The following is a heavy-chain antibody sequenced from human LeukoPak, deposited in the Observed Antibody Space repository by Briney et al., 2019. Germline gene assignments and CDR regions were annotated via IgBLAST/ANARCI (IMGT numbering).Heavy chain of an antibody. Sequence: PSETLSLTCTVSGGSISSYYWSWIRQPPGKGLEWIGYIYYSGSTNYNPSLKSRVTISVDTSKNQFSLKLSSVTAADTAVYYCARIVGATWNYFDYWGQGTLVTVSS. CDR2: IYYSGST. V-gene: IGHV4-59*01. J-gene: IGHJ4*02. D-gene: IGHD1-26*01. CDR1: GGSISSYY. CDR3: ARIVGATWNYFDY.